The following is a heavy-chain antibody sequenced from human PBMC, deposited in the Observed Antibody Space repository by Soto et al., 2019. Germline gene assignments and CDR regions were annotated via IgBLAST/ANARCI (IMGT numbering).Heavy chain of an antibody. J-gene: IGHJ6*02. Sequence: ASVKVSCKXSGYTFTAYYMHWVRQAPGQGLEWMGWINPNSGGTKYGQKFQGRVTMTRDTSISTAYMELSRLRSDDTAVYYCARLRYYYDSSGPFHYGMDVWGQGTTVTVSS. CDR1: GYTFTAYY. V-gene: IGHV1-2*02. D-gene: IGHD3-22*01. CDR3: ARLRYYYDSSGPFHYGMDV. CDR2: INPNSGGT.